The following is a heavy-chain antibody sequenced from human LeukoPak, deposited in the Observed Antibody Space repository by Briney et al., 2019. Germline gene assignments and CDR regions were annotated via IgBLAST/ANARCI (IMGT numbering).Heavy chain of an antibody. CDR3: ARSGGEGKRGSIAFDI. J-gene: IGHJ3*02. Sequence: ASVKVSCKASGGAFSSNAITWVRQAPGQGLEWMGGIIPIFGTANYAQKFQGRVTITTDESTSTAYMELSSLRSEDTAVYYCARSGGEGKRGSIAFDIWGQGTMVTVSS. D-gene: IGHD3-16*01. CDR1: GGAFSSNA. V-gene: IGHV1-69*05. CDR2: IIPIFGTA.